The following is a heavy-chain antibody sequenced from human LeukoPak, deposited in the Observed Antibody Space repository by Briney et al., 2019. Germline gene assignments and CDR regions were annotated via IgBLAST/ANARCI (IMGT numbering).Heavy chain of an antibody. CDR1: GYTFTSYG. CDR3: ARGIGYCSSTSCSHFDY. D-gene: IGHD2-2*03. J-gene: IGHJ4*02. V-gene: IGHV1-18*01. Sequence: ASVRVSCKASGYTFTSYGISWVRQALGQGVEGMGWISAYNGNTNYAQKLQGRVTMTTDTSTSTAYMELRSLRSDDTAVYYCARGIGYCSSTSCSHFDYWGQGTLVTVSS. CDR2: ISAYNGNT.